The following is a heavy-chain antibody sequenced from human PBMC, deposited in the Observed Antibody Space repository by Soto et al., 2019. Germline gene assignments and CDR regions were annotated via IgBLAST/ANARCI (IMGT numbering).Heavy chain of an antibody. CDR1: GWSFPTYW. Sequence: PGESLQISCKGSGWSFPTYWIGWVRQMNGKGLEWMGIIYPGDSDTRYSPSFQGQVTISVDKSISTAYLQWSSLKAADTAMYYCARQEQVVRDAYYYGTDVWGQGTTVTVSS. D-gene: IGHD6-6*01. J-gene: IGHJ6*02. V-gene: IGHV5-51*01. CDR2: IYPGDSDT. CDR3: ARQEQVVRDAYYYGTDV.